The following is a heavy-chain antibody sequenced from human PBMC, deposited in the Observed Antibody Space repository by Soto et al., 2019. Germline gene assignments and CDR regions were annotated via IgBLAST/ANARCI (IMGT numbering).Heavy chain of an antibody. Sequence: GESLKLSCKGSGYSFTSYWIGWVRQMPGKGLEWMGIIYPGDSDTRYRPTFQGQVTISDDKSISTGYLQWSSLNASDIDMYYCARHEALVCTNDVCNKGVYYYYGMDVWGQGTTVTVSS. V-gene: IGHV5-51*01. D-gene: IGHD2-8*01. CDR2: IYPGDSDT. CDR1: GYSFTSYW. CDR3: ARHEALVCTNDVCNKGVYYYYGMDV. J-gene: IGHJ6*02.